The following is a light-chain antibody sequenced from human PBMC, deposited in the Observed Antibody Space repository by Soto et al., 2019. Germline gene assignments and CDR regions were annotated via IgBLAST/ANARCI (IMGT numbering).Light chain of an antibody. CDR2: AAS. CDR1: QSVSSSY. V-gene: IGKV3-20*01. CDR3: QQYGSPPIT. J-gene: IGKJ5*01. Sequence: EIVLTQSPCSLSLSPGGRAPLSCRASQSVSSSYLAWYQQKRGQAPRVIIYAASSRATGIPERFSGSGSGTDFTLTISRLEPEDFAVYYCQQYGSPPITFGQGTRLEIK.